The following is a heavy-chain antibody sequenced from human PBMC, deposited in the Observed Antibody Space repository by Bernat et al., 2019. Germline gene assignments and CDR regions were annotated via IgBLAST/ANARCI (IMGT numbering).Heavy chain of an antibody. D-gene: IGHD6-19*01. V-gene: IGHV4-34*01. Sequence: QVQLQQWGAGLLKPSETLSLTCAVYGGSFSGYYWSWIRQPPGKGLEWIGEINHSGSTNYNPSLKSRVTISVDTSKNQFSLKLSSVTAADTAVYYCARHGRSGWYWFDPWGQGTLVTVSS. CDR2: INHSGST. J-gene: IGHJ5*02. CDR1: GGSFSGYY. CDR3: ARHGRSGWYWFDP.